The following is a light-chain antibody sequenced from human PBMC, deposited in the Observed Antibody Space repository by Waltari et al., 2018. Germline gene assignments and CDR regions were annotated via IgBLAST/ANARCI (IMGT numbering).Light chain of an antibody. V-gene: IGKV3-20*01. CDR2: GAS. Sequence: IVLTQSPGTLSLSPGDRATLSCRASQRVTYNYLAWFQRKPGQAPRLLVYGASTRATGIPDRFSCSGSGTDFTLTITRLEPEDFAVYYCQQYGYSSWTFGQGTKVEIK. CDR1: QRVTYNY. J-gene: IGKJ1*01. CDR3: QQYGYSSWT.